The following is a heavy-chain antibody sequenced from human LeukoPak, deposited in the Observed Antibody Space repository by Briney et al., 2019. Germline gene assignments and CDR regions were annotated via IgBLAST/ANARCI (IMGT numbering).Heavy chain of an antibody. Sequence: PSETLSLTCSVSGGSISGTNWWSWVRQPPGQGLEWIGETSLAGQTNYNPSLNGRVTMSLDKSSNQLSLHLTSVTAADTATYFCSRESGPFCPFGYWGQGTLVIVSS. CDR2: TSLAGQT. D-gene: IGHD1-26*01. CDR3: SRESGPFCPFGY. V-gene: IGHV4/OR15-8*02. CDR1: GGSISGTNW. J-gene: IGHJ4*02.